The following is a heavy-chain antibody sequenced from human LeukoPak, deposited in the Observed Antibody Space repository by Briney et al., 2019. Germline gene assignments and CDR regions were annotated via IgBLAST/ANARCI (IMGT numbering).Heavy chain of an antibody. V-gene: IGHV1-18*01. D-gene: IGHD3-3*01. CDR1: GYTFTSYG. CDR2: ISAYNGNT. Sequence: ASVKVSCKASGYTFTSYGISWVRQAPRQGLEWMGWISAYNGNTNYAQKLQGRVTMTTDTSTSTAYMELRSLRSDDTAVYYCARGPYYDFWSGYYRRAYYFDYWGQGTLVTVSS. CDR3: ARGPYYDFWSGYYRRAYYFDY. J-gene: IGHJ4*02.